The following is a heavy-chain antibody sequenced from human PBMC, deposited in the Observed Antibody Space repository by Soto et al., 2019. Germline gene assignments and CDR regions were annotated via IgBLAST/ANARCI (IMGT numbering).Heavy chain of an antibody. CDR1: GGTFSGYW. CDR3: ATSGCGEQTWFSS. CDR2: IYGDGTTT. Sequence: EVQLVKSGGDLVQPGGSLRLSCAASGGTFSGYWMHWVRRVPGKGLVWVSRIYGDGTTTTYADSVQGRFTISRDTGKNTVYLQMNSLRVDDTGVYLCATSGCGEQTWFSSWCQGNLVTVSS. D-gene: IGHD6-19*01. J-gene: IGHJ5*01. V-gene: IGHV3-74*01.